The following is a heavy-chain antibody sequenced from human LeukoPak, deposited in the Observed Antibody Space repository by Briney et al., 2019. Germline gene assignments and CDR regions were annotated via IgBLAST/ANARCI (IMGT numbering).Heavy chain of an antibody. J-gene: IGHJ5*02. CDR3: ARGAIVVVPAAIGWFDP. CDR2: ISAYNGNT. Sequence: ASVTVSCKASGYTFTSYGISWVRQAPGQGLEWMGWISAYNGNTNYAQKLQGRVTMTTDTSTSTAYMELRSLRSDDTAVYYCARGAIVVVPAAIGWFDPWGQGTLVTVSS. V-gene: IGHV1-18*01. D-gene: IGHD2-2*02. CDR1: GYTFTSYG.